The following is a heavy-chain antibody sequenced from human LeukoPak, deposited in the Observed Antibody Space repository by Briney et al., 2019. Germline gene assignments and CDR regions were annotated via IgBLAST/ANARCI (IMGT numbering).Heavy chain of an antibody. CDR2: INPSGGST. D-gene: IGHD3-22*01. V-gene: IGHV1-46*02. Sequence: ASVKVSCKASGYIFNSYYIHWVRQAPGQGLEWMGIINPSGGSTSYAQKFQGRVTMTRGTSTSTVYMELNSLRSEDTAVYYCARGLNYYDSGGCDYWGQGTLVTVSS. J-gene: IGHJ4*02. CDR1: GYIFNSYY. CDR3: ARGLNYYDSGGCDY.